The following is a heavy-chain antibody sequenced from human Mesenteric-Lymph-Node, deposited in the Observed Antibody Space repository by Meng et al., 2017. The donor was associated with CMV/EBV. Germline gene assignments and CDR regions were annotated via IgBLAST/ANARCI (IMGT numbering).Heavy chain of an antibody. CDR3: ARVLFWSGYYYFDS. CDR2: IYYSGST. CDR1: GGSISSSSYY. D-gene: IGHD3-3*01. J-gene: IGHJ4*02. V-gene: IGHV4-39*01. Sequence: GSLRLSCTVSGGSISSSSYYWGWIRQPPGKGLEWIGSIYYSGSTYYNPSLKSRVTISVDTSKNQFSLKLSSVTAADTAVYYCARVLFWSGYYYFDSWGQGTLVTVSS.